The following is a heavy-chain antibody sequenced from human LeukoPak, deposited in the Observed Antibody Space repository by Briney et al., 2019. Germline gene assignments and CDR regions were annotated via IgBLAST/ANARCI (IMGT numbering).Heavy chain of an antibody. J-gene: IGHJ4*02. CDR2: INHSGST. D-gene: IGHD2-2*01. CDR1: GGSLSGYY. CDR3: ARGCSSTSCRIRY. V-gene: IGHV4-34*01. Sequence: SETLSLTCAVYGGSLSGYYWRWIRQPPGKGLEWIGEINHSGSTNYNASLKSRVTISVHTSKNQFSLKLSSVPAADTAVYYCARGCSSTSCRIRYWGQGTLVTVSS.